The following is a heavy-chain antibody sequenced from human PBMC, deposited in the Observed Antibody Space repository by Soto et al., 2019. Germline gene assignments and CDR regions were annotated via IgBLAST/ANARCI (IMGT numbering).Heavy chain of an antibody. CDR2: IWYDGSNK. D-gene: IGHD3-9*01. V-gene: IGHV3-33*01. J-gene: IGHJ6*02. CDR3: AREKLYDILTGLYYYYGMDV. Sequence: GGSLRLSCAASGFTFSSYGMHWVRQAPGKGLEWVAVIWYDGSNKYYADSVKGRFTISRDNSKNTLYLQMNSLRAEDTAVYYCAREKLYDILTGLYYYYGMDVWGRGTTVTVSS. CDR1: GFTFSSYG.